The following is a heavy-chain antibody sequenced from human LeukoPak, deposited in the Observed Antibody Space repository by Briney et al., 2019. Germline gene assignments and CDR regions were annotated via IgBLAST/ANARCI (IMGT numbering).Heavy chain of an antibody. CDR1: RFTVSSNY. CDR2: VYTGGTT. D-gene: IGHD4-23*01. J-gene: IGHJ4*02. V-gene: IGHV3-66*02. Sequence: PGGSLRLSCAASRFTVSSNYMSWVRQAPGKGLEWVSVVYTGGTTYYADSVEGRFTISRDNSKNTLYLQMNSLRLEDTAVYYCARELPSDYGGNTGGDYWGQGTLVTVSS. CDR3: ARELPSDYGGNTGGDY.